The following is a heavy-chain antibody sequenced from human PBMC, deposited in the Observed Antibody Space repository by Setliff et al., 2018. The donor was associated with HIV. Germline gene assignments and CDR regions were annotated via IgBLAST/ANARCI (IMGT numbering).Heavy chain of an antibody. Sequence: GGSLRLSCAASGFTFSDYYMTWIRQAPGKGLEWNSYISNSRTTTSYADSVKGRFTISRDNAKNTLYLQMSSLRAEDTAVYYCAKDRLEWLAPDGFDIWGLGTMVTVSS. V-gene: IGHV3-11*04. CDR2: ISNSRTTT. CDR3: AKDRLEWLAPDGFDI. CDR1: GFTFSDYY. D-gene: IGHD3-3*01. J-gene: IGHJ3*02.